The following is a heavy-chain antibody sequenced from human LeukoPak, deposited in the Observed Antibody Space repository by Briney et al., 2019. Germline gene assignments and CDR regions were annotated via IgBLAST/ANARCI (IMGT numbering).Heavy chain of an antibody. V-gene: IGHV3-9*01. D-gene: IGHD3-3*01. CDR3: AKDRVGCWSGPLDY. CDR1: GFTFDDYA. Sequence: GGSLRLSCAASGFTFDDYAMHWVRQAPGKGLEWVSGISWNSGSIGYADSVKGRFTISRDNAKNSLYLQMNSLRAEDTALYYCAKDRVGCWSGPLDYWGQGTLVTVSS. J-gene: IGHJ4*02. CDR2: ISWNSGSI.